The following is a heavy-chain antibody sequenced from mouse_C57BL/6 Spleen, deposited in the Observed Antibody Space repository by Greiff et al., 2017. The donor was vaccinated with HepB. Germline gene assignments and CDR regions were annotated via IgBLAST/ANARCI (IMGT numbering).Heavy chain of an antibody. CDR3: ARNYGKGYYAMDY. CDR2: IDPSDSYT. J-gene: IGHJ4*01. V-gene: IGHV1-69*01. D-gene: IGHD1-1*01. Sequence: VQLQQPGAELVMPGASVKLSCKASGYTFTSYWMHWVKQRPGQGLEWIGEIDPSDSYTNYNQKFKGKSTLTVDKSSSTAYMQLSSLTSEDSAVYYCARNYGKGYYAMDYWGQGTSVTVSS. CDR1: GYTFTSYW.